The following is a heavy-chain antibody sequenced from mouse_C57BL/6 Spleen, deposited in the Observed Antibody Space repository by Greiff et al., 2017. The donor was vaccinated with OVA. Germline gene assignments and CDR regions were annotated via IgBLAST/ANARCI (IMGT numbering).Heavy chain of an antibody. CDR2: IDPSDSET. Sequence: QVQLQQPGAELVRPGSSVKLSCKASGYTFTSYWMHWVKQRPIQGLEWIGNIDPSDSETHYNQKFKDKATLTVDKSSSTAYMQLSSLTSEDSAVYYCARDSLYDGYYLFDYWGKGTTLTVSS. J-gene: IGHJ2*01. CDR1: GYTFTSYW. CDR3: ARDSLYDGYYLFDY. D-gene: IGHD2-3*01. V-gene: IGHV1-52*01.